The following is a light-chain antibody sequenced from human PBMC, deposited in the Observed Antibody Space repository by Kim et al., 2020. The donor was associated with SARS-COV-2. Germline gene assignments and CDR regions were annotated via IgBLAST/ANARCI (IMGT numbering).Light chain of an antibody. CDR3: QSYDSSNQVV. CDR1: SGSIASNY. J-gene: IGLJ2*01. CDR2: EDN. V-gene: IGLV6-57*02. Sequence: NFMLTQPHSVSESPGKTVTISCTGSSGSIASNYVQWYQQRPGSAPTTVIYEDNQRPSGVPERFSGSIDSSSNSASLTISGLKTEDEADYYCQSYDSSNQVVFGGGTQLTVL.